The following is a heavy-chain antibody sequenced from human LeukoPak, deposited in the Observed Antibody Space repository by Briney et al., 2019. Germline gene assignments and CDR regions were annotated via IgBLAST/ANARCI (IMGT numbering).Heavy chain of an antibody. D-gene: IGHD4-23*01. V-gene: IGHV3-30*04. J-gene: IGHJ4*02. CDR1: GFTFSTYA. Sequence: PGGSLRLSCAASGFTFSTYAMHWVRQAPGKGLEWVAVIPYDGSNKYYADSVKGRFTISRENSKNRLYLQMNSLRAEDTAVYYCARAEGYGGELDSWGQETLVTVSS. CDR3: ARAEGYGGELDS. CDR2: IPYDGSNK.